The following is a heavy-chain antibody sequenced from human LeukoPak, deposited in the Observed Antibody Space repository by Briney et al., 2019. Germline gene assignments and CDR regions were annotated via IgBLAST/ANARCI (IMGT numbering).Heavy chain of an antibody. V-gene: IGHV4-4*02. CDR3: AKSNGYGLIDI. CDR1: GGSISSSYW. J-gene: IGHJ3*02. CDR2: VYHSGST. D-gene: IGHD3-10*01. Sequence: SETLSLTCAVSGGSISSSYWWSWVRQPPGKGLEWIGEVYHSGSTNYYPSLKSRVTISIEKSKNQFSLKLSSVTAADTAVYYCAKSNGYGLIDIWGQGTMVTVSS.